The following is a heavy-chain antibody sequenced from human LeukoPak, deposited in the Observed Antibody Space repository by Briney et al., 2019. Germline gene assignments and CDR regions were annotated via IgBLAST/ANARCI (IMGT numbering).Heavy chain of an antibody. J-gene: IGHJ4*02. V-gene: IGHV3-23*01. Sequence: GGSLRLSCAASGFTFSSYAMSWVRQAPGKGLEWVSTISGSGGSTYYADSVKGRFAISRDNSKNTLYLQMNSLGAEDTAVYYCAKYRLGEFGIDYWGQGTLVTVSS. D-gene: IGHD3-10*01. CDR2: ISGSGGST. CDR1: GFTFSSYA. CDR3: AKYRLGEFGIDY.